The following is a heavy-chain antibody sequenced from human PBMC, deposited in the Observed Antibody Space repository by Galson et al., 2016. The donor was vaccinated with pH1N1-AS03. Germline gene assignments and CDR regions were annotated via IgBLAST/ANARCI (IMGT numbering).Heavy chain of an antibody. D-gene: IGHD6-13*01. CDR3: ARFRSSWTFYYGLDV. CDR1: GGSISSYY. CDR2: IYYSGGT. V-gene: IGHV4-59*01. J-gene: IGHJ6*02. Sequence: SETLSLTCTVSGGSISSYYWTWIRQPPGKGLEWIGHIYYSGGTNYNPSPKSRVTISVDTSKNQFSLKLSSVTAADTAVYYCARFRSSWTFYYGLDVWGQGTTVTVSS.